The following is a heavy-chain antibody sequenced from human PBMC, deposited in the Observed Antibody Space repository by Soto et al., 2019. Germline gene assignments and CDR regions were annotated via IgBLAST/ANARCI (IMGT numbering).Heavy chain of an antibody. Sequence: GGSLRLSCAASGFTFNSFAMSWVRQAPGKGLEWVSSISASGGNTHYADSVKGRFTISRDNSKNTLYLEMSSLRAEDTAVYYCAKAPDYDFYSGCPPTFDHWGQGTLVTVSS. CDR2: ISASGGNT. D-gene: IGHD3-3*01. V-gene: IGHV3-23*01. CDR1: GFTFNSFA. CDR3: AKAPDYDFYSGCPPTFDH. J-gene: IGHJ4*02.